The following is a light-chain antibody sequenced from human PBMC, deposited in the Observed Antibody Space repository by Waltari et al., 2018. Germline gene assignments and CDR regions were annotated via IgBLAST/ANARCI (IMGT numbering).Light chain of an antibody. Sequence: EVVLTQSPGTLSLSPGERATLSCRASQSVGKNLAWYQQKPGQAPRLLIYHASTRAPGIPDRFSGSGSGTDFSLTISRLEPEDFAVYYCQKYDSLPATFGQGTKVEIK. J-gene: IGKJ1*01. CDR2: HAS. V-gene: IGKV3-20*01. CDR1: QSVGKN. CDR3: QKYDSLPAT.